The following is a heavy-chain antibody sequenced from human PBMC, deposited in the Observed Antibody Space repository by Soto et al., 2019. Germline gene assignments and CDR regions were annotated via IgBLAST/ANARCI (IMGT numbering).Heavy chain of an antibody. D-gene: IGHD2-15*01. CDR2: IYYSGNT. CDR1: GGSISSYY. Sequence: QVQLQESGPGLLKPSETLSLTCAVSGGSISSYYWSWIRQPPGKGLEWIGYIYYSGNTNYNPSLKSRVTISVDTSKNQFSLKLTSVTAADTALYSCARHGGHCSGGRCYGHYYYYLDVWGKGTTVTVSS. V-gene: IGHV4-59*08. CDR3: ARHGGHCSGGRCYGHYYYYLDV. J-gene: IGHJ6*03.